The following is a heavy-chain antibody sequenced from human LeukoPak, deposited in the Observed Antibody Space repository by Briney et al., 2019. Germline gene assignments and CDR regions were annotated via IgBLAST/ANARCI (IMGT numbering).Heavy chain of an antibody. CDR1: GGSISSSSYY. Sequence: SETLSLTCTVSGGSISSSSYYWGWIRQPPGKGLEWIGSIYYSGSTYYNPSLKSRVTISVDTSKNQFSLKLSSVTAADTAVYNCARLVAVAGRAHFDYWGQGTLVTVSS. D-gene: IGHD6-19*01. CDR3: ARLVAVAGRAHFDY. CDR2: IYYSGST. V-gene: IGHV4-39*01. J-gene: IGHJ4*02.